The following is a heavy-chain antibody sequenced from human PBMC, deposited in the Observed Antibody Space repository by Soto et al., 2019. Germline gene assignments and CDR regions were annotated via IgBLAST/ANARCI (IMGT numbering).Heavy chain of an antibody. CDR2: VSPTGDTV. CDR1: GFRFEQYV. CDR3: LKDAPNGSIDD. D-gene: IGHD3-10*01. V-gene: IGHV3-9*01. Sequence: VQVVASGGGLVQPGRSLRLSCAVSGFRFEQYVMHWVRQGPGKGLECVSTVSPTGDTVAYADSVEGRFTVSRDNAKNSPYLQMNSLKGDDTAFYYCLKDAPNGSIDDWGQGPLVTVSS. J-gene: IGHJ4*02.